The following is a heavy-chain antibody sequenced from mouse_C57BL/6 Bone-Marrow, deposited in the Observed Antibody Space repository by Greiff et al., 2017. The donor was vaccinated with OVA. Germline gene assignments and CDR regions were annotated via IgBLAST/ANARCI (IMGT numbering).Heavy chain of an antibody. Sequence: VQLKQPGAELVKPGASVKLSCKASGYTFTSYWMQWVKQRPGQGLEWIGEIDPSDSYTNYNQKFKGKATLTVDTSSSTAYMQLSSLTSEDSAVYYCARAYYSDYYAMDYWGQGTSVTVSS. CDR3: ARAYYSDYYAMDY. CDR2: IDPSDSYT. CDR1: GYTFTSYW. D-gene: IGHD2-12*01. V-gene: IGHV1-50*01. J-gene: IGHJ4*01.